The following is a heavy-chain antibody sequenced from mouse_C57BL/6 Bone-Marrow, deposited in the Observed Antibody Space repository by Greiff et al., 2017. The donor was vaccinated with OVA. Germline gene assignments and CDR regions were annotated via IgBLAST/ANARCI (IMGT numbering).Heavy chain of an antibody. CDR1: GFTFSSYA. CDR2: ISDGGSYT. CDR3: NYFDY. Sequence: EVKLMESGGGLVKPGGSLKLSCAASGFTFSSYAMSWVRQTPEKRLGWVATISDGGSYTYYPDNVKGRFTISRDNAKNNLYLQMSHLKSEDTAMYYCNYFDYWGQGTTLTVSS. V-gene: IGHV5-4*03. J-gene: IGHJ2*01.